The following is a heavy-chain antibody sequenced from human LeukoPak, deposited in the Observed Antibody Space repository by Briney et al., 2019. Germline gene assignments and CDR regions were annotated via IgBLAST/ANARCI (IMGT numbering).Heavy chain of an antibody. J-gene: IGHJ4*02. Sequence: PSETLSLTCAVYGGSFSGYYWSWIRQPPGKGLERMGEINHSGSTNYNPSLKSRVTISVDTSKNQFSLKLSSVTAADTAVYYCARRYDYVWGSYRTYYFDYWGQGTLVTVSS. D-gene: IGHD3-16*02. CDR2: INHSGST. V-gene: IGHV4-34*01. CDR3: ARRYDYVWGSYRTYYFDY. CDR1: GGSFSGYY.